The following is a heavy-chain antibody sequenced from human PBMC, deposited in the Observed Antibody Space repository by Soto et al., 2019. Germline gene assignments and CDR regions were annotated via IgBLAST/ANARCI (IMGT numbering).Heavy chain of an antibody. CDR1: GASIRSYH. D-gene: IGHD3-16*01. CDR2: IQHTGNA. V-gene: IGHV4-4*07. J-gene: IGHJ5*02. CDR3: AKDVSSRRWFDP. Sequence: SETLSLTCAVSGASIRSYHWSFLRQPAGKGLEWIGRIQHTGNANYNPSLKSRVTMSADTSKNQISLKMTSVTAADTAVYFCAKDVSSRRWFDPRGQGVRVTVSS.